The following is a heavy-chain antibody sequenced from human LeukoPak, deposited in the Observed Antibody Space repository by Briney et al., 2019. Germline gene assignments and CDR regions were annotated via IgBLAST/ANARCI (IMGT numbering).Heavy chain of an antibody. CDR3: ARLKNVVLQAVAGTVGFDY. J-gene: IGHJ4*02. V-gene: IGHV4-34*01. Sequence: SETLSLTCAVYGGSFSGYYWSWIRQPPGKGLEWIGEINHSGSTNYNPSLKSRVTISVDTSKNQFSLKLSSVTAADTAVYYCARLKNVVLQAVAGTVGFDYWGQGTLVTVSS. CDR1: GGSFSGYY. D-gene: IGHD6-19*01. CDR2: INHSGST.